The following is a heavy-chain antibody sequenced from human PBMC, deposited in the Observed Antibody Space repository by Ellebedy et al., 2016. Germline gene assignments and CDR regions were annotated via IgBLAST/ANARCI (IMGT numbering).Heavy chain of an antibody. CDR3: ARDREVAAAGTGAYYYYGMDV. J-gene: IGHJ6*02. CDR1: GGSISSGDYY. CDR2: IYYSRST. Sequence: SETLSLTCTVSGGSISSGDYYWSWIRQPPGKGLEWIGYIYYSRSTYYNPSLKSRVTISVDTSKNQFSLKLSSVTAADTAVYYCARDREVAAAGTGAYYYYGMDVWGQGTTVTVSS. D-gene: IGHD6-13*01. V-gene: IGHV4-30-4*01.